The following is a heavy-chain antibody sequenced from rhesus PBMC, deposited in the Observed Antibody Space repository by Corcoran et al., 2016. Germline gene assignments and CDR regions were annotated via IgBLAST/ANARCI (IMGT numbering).Heavy chain of an antibody. CDR3: ARDTWTAGAYGLDS. V-gene: IGHV4-165*01. Sequence: QVQLQESGPGLVKPSETLSLTCAVSGGSFSGYYWGWIRQPPGKGLELIGYTSGSSRSTHHTPSLKRLVTISTDTSKTQFSLKLSSVPAADTAVYCCARDTWTAGAYGLDSWGQGVVVTVSS. CDR2: TSGSSRST. D-gene: IGHD1-38*01. CDR1: GGSFSGYY. J-gene: IGHJ6*01.